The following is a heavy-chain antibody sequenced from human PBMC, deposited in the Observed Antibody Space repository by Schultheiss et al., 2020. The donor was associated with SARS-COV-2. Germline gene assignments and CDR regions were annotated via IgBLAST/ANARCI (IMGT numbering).Heavy chain of an antibody. CDR2: INHSGST. CDR3: ARDMADYYYGMDV. V-gene: IGHV4-34*01. J-gene: IGHJ6*02. D-gene: IGHD5-24*01. Sequence: SETLSLTCTVSGGSIASYYWSWIRQPPGKGLEWIGKINHSGSTNYNPSLKSRVTISVDTSKNQFSLKLSSVTAADTAVYYCARDMADYYYGMDVWGQGTTVTVSS. CDR1: GGSIASYY.